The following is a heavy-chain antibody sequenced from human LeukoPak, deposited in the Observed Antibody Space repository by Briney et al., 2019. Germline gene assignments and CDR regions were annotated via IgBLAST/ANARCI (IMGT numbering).Heavy chain of an antibody. Sequence: GGSLRLSCAASGFTFSSYWISWVRQAPGKGLEWVSYISGSSSTIYYADSVKGRFTISRDNAKNSLYLQMNSLRAEDTAVYYCARNRGYAFDYWGQGTLVTVSS. CDR1: GFTFSSYW. D-gene: IGHD5-12*01. CDR2: ISGSSSTI. CDR3: ARNRGYAFDY. J-gene: IGHJ4*02. V-gene: IGHV3-48*01.